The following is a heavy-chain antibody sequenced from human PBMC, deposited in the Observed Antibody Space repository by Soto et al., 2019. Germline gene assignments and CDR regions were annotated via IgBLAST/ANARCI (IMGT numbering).Heavy chain of an antibody. Sequence: EVQLVESGGGFVKPGGSLRLSCAASGFSFNNAWMNWVRQAPGKGLEWIGRIKSNTDGGTTEYAAPVKGRFTVSRDDSKNTMYLQMNRLKIEDTAMYYCTTRGGGYWGQGTLVTVSS. J-gene: IGHJ4*02. CDR2: IKSNTDGGTT. D-gene: IGHD2-21*01. CDR1: GFSFNNAW. V-gene: IGHV3-15*01. CDR3: TTRGGGY.